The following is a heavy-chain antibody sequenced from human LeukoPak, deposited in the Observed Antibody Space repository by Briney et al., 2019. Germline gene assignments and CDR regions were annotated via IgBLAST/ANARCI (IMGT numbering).Heavy chain of an antibody. CDR3: ARHQGSGSPYFDY. J-gene: IGHJ4*02. CDR1: GDSINNYY. D-gene: IGHD3-10*01. CDR2: IYYSGST. Sequence: SETLSLTCTVSGDSINNYYWSWIRQSPGKGLEWIGYIYYSGSTKYNPSLKSRVTISVDTSKNQFSLKLSSVTAADTAVYYCARHQGSGSPYFDYWGQGTLVTVSS. V-gene: IGHV4-59*08.